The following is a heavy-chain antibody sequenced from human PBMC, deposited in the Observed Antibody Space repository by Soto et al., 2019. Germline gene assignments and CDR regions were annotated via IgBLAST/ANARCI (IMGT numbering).Heavy chain of an antibody. CDR3: ARRDGSYGLYYSDC. CDR2: ISSSGSTI. CDR1: GFTFSDYY. J-gene: IGHJ4*02. V-gene: IGHV3-11*01. Sequence: PGRSLRLSCAPSGFTFSDYYMSWIRQAPRKGLEWVSYISSSGSTIYYADSVKGRFTISRDNAKNSLYLQMNSLRAEDTAVYYCARRDGSYGLYYSDCWGQALLVTVSS. D-gene: IGHD5-18*01.